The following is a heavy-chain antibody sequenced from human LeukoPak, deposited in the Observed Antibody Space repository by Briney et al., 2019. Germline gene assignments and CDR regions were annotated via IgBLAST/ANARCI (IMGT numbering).Heavy chain of an antibody. CDR2: INADGSAT. J-gene: IGHJ5*02. D-gene: IGHD2-2*01. Sequence: GGSLRLSCAASGFTFSSHWMHWVRQAPEKGLVGVSHINADGSATYYAASVKGRFTISRDNARNTLYLQMHSLTAEDTGAYYCVRGALRDCSYTSCTRGSWFDPWGQGTLVTVSS. CDR1: GFTFSSHW. V-gene: IGHV3-74*01. CDR3: VRGALRDCSYTSCTRGSWFDP.